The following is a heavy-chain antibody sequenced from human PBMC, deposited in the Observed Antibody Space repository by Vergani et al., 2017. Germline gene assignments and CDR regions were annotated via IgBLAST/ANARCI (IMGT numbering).Heavy chain of an antibody. D-gene: IGHD2-21*01. CDR3: ARSIGYCAGATCRAYYFDQ. V-gene: IGHV1-46*02. Sequence: VQLVQSGAEVRKPGASVTVSCTASGYIFKNYYIHWLRQAPGQAFEWMGILNPTTGHTTSAQKFMGRVDMTRDPSTDTSTRTVQMTLSSLRSEDTAVDYCARSIGYCAGATCRAYYFDQWGQGTRVTVSS. CDR2: LNPTTGHT. J-gene: IGHJ5*02. CDR1: GYIFKNYY.